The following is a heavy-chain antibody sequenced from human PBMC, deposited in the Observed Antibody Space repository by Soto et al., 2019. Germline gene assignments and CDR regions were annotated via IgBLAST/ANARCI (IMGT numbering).Heavy chain of an antibody. Sequence: SCKASGGSITNTNYHGGWIRQAPGKGLGWIGTLYFRGATDYNPSLQSRVTISADTSKNQISLHLSSVTAADTAVYYCFGVLAATLDYWGQGTRVTVSS. CDR1: GGSITNTNYH. D-gene: IGHD2-21*02. CDR2: LYFRGAT. V-gene: IGHV4-39*01. J-gene: IGHJ4*01. CDR3: FGVLAATLDY.